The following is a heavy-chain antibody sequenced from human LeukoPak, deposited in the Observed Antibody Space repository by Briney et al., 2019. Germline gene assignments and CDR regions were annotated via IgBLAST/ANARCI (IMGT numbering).Heavy chain of an antibody. J-gene: IGHJ4*02. Sequence: ASVKVSCQVSGYTLTELSMHWVRQAPGKGLEWMGGFDPEDGETIYAQKFQGRVTMTEDTSTDTAYMELSSLRSEDTAVYYCATEVGASLGMVYRGQGTLVTVSS. CDR1: GYTLTELS. V-gene: IGHV1-24*01. CDR3: ATEVGASLGMVY. CDR2: FDPEDGET. D-gene: IGHD1-26*01.